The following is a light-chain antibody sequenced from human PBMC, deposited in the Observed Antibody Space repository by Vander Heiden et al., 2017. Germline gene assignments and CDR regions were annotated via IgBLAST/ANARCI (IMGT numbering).Light chain of an antibody. V-gene: IGKV1-5*03. Sequence: DIQMTQSPSTLSASIGDRVTITCRASQNIDYWLAWYQQKPGKAPKLLIYKVPNLETGVPSRFSGSGPGPEFSLTISSLQPEDCATYYCQQYSRYPWTFGQGTSVEVK. CDR2: KVP. CDR1: QNIDYW. CDR3: QQYSRYPWT. J-gene: IGKJ1*01.